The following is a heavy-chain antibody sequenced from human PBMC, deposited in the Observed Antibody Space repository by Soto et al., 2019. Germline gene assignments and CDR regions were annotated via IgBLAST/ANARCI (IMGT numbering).Heavy chain of an antibody. CDR2: ISGSGGST. V-gene: IGHV3-23*01. CDR1: GFTFSSYA. J-gene: IGHJ4*02. Sequence: GGSLRLSCAASGFTFSSYAMSWVRQAPGKGLEWVSAISGSGGSTYYADSVKGLFTISRDNSKNTLYLQMNSLRAEDAAVYYCAKGRDIVVVVAADYWGQGTLVIVSS. D-gene: IGHD2-15*01. CDR3: AKGRDIVVVVAADY.